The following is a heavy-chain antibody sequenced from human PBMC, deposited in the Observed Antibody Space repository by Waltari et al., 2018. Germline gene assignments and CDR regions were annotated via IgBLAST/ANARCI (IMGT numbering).Heavy chain of an antibody. CDR2: ISGRGGST. CDR1: GFTFSSYA. Sequence: EVQLVESGGGLVQPGGSLRLSCAASGFTFSSYAMSWVRQAPGKGLDWFSAISGRGGSTYYSDSVRCRFTISRDNSKTTLYLQMNSLRAEDTAVYYCAKRAVVVPAWGQGTLVIVSS. CDR3: AKRAVVVPA. D-gene: IGHD2-2*01. J-gene: IGHJ4*02. V-gene: IGHV3-23*04.